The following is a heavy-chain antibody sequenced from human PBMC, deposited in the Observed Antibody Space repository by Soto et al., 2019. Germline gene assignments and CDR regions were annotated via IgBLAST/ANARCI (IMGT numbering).Heavy chain of an antibody. Sequence: GGSLRLSCAASGFTFSNSAMSWVRQVPGKGLEWAAGISSGGGHTNYADSVKGRFTISRDNFKDTLYLQMNSLRAEDTALYYCAKVQEFCGYNCYTVDSWGQGALVTVSS. J-gene: IGHJ4*02. V-gene: IGHV3-23*01. CDR1: GFTFSNSA. CDR3: AKVQEFCGYNCYTVDS. D-gene: IGHD2-21*02. CDR2: ISSGGGHT.